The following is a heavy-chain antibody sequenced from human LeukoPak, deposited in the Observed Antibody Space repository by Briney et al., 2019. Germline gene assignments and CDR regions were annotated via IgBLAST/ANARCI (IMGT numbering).Heavy chain of an antibody. CDR1: GGSISSYY. J-gene: IGHJ3*02. Sequence: SETLSPTCTVSGGSISSYYWSWIRQPPGKGLEWIGYIYYSGSTNYNPSLKSRVTISVDTSKNQFSLKLSSVTAADTAVYYCARSGPLHRAFDIWGQGTMVTVSS. CDR2: IYYSGST. D-gene: IGHD6-25*01. V-gene: IGHV4-59*01. CDR3: ARSGPLHRAFDI.